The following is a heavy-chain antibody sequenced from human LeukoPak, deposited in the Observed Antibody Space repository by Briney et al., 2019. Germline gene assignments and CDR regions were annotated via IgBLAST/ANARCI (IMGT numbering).Heavy chain of an antibody. Sequence: SETLSLTCAVYGGSFSGYYWSWIRQPPGKGLEWIGEINHSGSTNYNPSLKSRVTITVDTSKNPFSLKLSSVTAADTAVYYCARGLYYYYGMDVWGQGTTVTVSS. J-gene: IGHJ6*02. CDR3: ARGLYYYYGMDV. CDR1: GGSFSGYY. V-gene: IGHV4-34*01. CDR2: INHSGST.